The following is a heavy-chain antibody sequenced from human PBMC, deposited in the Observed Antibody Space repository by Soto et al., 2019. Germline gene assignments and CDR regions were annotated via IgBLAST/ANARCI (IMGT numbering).Heavy chain of an antibody. D-gene: IGHD3-10*01. CDR3: ARVSVPEIYGEQC. Sequence: ASVKVSCKASRCTFGNYAVSWVRQAPGQGLEWMGGIMPVFGTVNYAQKFQGRVTITADKFTSTAYMELSSLTSQDTAIYYCARVSVPEIYGEQCWGPGTTVSLSS. J-gene: IGHJ6*02. CDR2: IMPVFGTV. V-gene: IGHV1-69*06. CDR1: RCTFGNYA.